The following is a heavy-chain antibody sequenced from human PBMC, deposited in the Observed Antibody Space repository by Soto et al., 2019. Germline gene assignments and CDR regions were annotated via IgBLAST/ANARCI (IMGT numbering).Heavy chain of an antibody. J-gene: IGHJ4*02. CDR3: ARDMNTGAVV. D-gene: IGHD3-16*01. CDR2: ISSSSSYI. Sequence: EVQLVESGGGRVKPGGSLRLSWAASGFTFSSYSMNWVRQAPGKGLEWVSSISSSSSYIYYADSVKGRFTLSRDNAKNSLYLQMNRLRAEDTAVYYFARDMNTGAVVWGQGTLVTVSS. CDR1: GFTFSSYS. V-gene: IGHV3-21*01.